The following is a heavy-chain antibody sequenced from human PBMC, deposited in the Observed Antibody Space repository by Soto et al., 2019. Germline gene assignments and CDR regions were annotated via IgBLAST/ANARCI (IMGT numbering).Heavy chain of an antibody. Sequence: SGPTLLNPTQTLTLTCTFSGFSLNTRGVGVGWIRQPPGKALEWLAVIYWDDDRRYSPSLNSRLTITKDTSRNKVVLIITNMDPMDTATYYCAPIMITSGGVIGLDAFDNWGHGTMVTVSS. V-gene: IGHV2-5*02. J-gene: IGHJ3*02. CDR3: APIMITSGGVIGLDAFDN. CDR1: GFSLNTRGVG. CDR2: IYWDDDR. D-gene: IGHD3-16*02.